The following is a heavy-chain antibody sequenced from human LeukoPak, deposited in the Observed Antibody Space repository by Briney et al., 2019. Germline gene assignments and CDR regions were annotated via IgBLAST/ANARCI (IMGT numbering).Heavy chain of an antibody. V-gene: IGHV1-2*04. CDR2: INPNSGGT. D-gene: IGHD6-13*01. CDR3: ARESYSSSWSFDY. J-gene: IGHJ4*02. Sequence: GASVKVSCKASGYTFTGYYMHWVRQAPGQGLEWMGWINPNSGGTNYAQKFQGWVTMTRDTSISTAYMELSRLRSDDTAVYYCARESYSSSWSFDYWSQGTLVTVSS. CDR1: GYTFTGYY.